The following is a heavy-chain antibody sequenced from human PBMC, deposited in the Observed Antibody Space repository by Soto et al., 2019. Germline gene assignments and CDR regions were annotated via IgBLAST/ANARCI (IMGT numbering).Heavy chain of an antibody. CDR2: INSDGTNT. V-gene: IGHV3-74*01. CDR1: GFTLSSFW. D-gene: IGHD2-8*02. Sequence: VPLVESGGGLVQPGGSLRLSCAASGFTLSSFWIHWFRQAPGKGLVWVSRINSDGTNTRYADSVRGRFTISRDNAKNTLYLQMNSLRAEDTAVYYCARDLVAKDAFDIWGQGTMVTVSS. CDR3: ARDLVAKDAFDI. J-gene: IGHJ3*02.